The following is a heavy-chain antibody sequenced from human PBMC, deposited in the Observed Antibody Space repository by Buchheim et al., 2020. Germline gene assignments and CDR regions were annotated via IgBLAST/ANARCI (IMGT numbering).Heavy chain of an antibody. D-gene: IGHD3-3*01. V-gene: IGHV3-33*01. CDR1: GFTFSSYG. CDR3: ARRGFLEWLLTEDY. CDR2: IWYDGSNK. J-gene: IGHJ4*02. Sequence: QVQLVESGGGVVQPGRSLRLSCAASGFTFSSYGMHWVRQAPGKGLEWVAVIWYDGSNKYYADSVKGRFTISRDNAKNSLYLQMNSLRAEDTAVYYCARRGFLEWLLTEDYWGQGTL.